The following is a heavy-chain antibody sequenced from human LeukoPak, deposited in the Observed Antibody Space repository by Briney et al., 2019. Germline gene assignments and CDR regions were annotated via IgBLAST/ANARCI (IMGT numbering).Heavy chain of an antibody. D-gene: IGHD6-6*01. V-gene: IGHV4-34*01. Sequence: SETLSLTCAVYGGSFSGYYWSWIRQPPGKGLEWIGEINHSGSTNYNPSLKSRVTISVDTSKNHFSLKLSSVTAADTAVYYCATGAARRSDYWGQGTLVTVSS. CDR3: ATGAARRSDY. CDR2: INHSGST. CDR1: GGSFSGYY. J-gene: IGHJ4*02.